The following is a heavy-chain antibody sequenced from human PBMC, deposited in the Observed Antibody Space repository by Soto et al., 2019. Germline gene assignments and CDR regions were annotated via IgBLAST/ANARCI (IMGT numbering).Heavy chain of an antibody. CDR2: IKEDGSER. CDR3: ARAGSENDY. Sequence: EVQLVESGGGLVQPGGSLRLSCAASGFTFSNYWMSWVRQAPGKGLEWVANIKEDGSERNYVDSVKGRLTISRDNAKNSLYLQLNSLRAEGTAVYYCARAGSENDYWGQGTLVTVSS. J-gene: IGHJ4*02. D-gene: IGHD3-10*01. V-gene: IGHV3-7*05. CDR1: GFTFSNYW.